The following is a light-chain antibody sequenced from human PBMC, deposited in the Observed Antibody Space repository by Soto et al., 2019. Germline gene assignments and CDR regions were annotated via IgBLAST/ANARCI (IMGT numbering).Light chain of an antibody. CDR2: DAS. Sequence: EIMMTQSPGTLSVSPGEGATLSCTASQSVNRNLAWYQQKPGQPPRLLLYDASTRDTGIPVRFRGSGAGTEFTLAIISLLSEDSAVNYCQQHNSWPRCTFGPGNKVEIK. J-gene: IGKJ3*01. CDR3: QQHNSWPRCT. CDR1: QSVNRN. V-gene: IGKV3-15*01.